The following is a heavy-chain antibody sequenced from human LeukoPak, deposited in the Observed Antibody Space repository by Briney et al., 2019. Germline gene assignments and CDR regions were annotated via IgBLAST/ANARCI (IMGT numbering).Heavy chain of an antibody. CDR2: IYYSGST. CDR3: ARFYGPFDY. J-gene: IGHJ4*02. CDR1: GGAISSSSYY. Sequence: SETLSLTCTVSGGAISSSSYYWGWIRQPPGKGLEWIGSIYYSGSTYYDPSLKSRVTISVDTSKNQFSLKLSSVTAADTAMYYCARFYGPFDYWGQGTLVTVSS. D-gene: IGHD4-17*01. V-gene: IGHV4-39*07.